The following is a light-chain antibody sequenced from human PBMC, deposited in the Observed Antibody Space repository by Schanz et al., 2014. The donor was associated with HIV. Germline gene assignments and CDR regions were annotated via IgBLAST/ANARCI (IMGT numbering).Light chain of an antibody. J-gene: IGKJ1*01. CDR2: GAS. V-gene: IGKV3-20*01. Sequence: EIVLTQSPGTLSLSLGERATLSCRASQTVSSSSLAWYQQEPGQSPRLLIYGASSRATGIPDRFSGSGSGTDFTLTISRLEPEDFAVYYCQQYGSSPRTFGQGTKVEIK. CDR1: QTVSSSS. CDR3: QQYGSSPRT.